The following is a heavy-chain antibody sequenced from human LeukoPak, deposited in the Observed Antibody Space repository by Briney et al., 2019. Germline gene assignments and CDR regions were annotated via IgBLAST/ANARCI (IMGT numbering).Heavy chain of an antibody. CDR3: ARGYCSSTICFQYFHH. D-gene: IGHD2-2*01. Sequence: SETLSLTCTVSSDSISSSYWSWIRQPPGKGLEWIGYIYYSGSTNYNPSLKSRVAISVDTSKNQFSLKLNSATAADTAVYYCARGYCSSTICFQYFHHWGQGTLVTVSS. CDR1: SDSISSSY. CDR2: IYYSGST. V-gene: IGHV4-59*01. J-gene: IGHJ1*01.